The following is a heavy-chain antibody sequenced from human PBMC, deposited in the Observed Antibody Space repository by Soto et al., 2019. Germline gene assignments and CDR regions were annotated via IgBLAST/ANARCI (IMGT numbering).Heavy chain of an antibody. CDR3: AKVIVLGASTLEY. V-gene: IGHV3-23*01. CDR2: ISGSTGTT. D-gene: IGHD6-6*01. CDR1: GFMFNHYA. J-gene: IGHJ4*02. Sequence: GGSLRLSCDASGFMFNHYAMAWVRQTPGKGLEWVSVISGSTGTTYYADSVKGRFTISRDNSKNTVYLQMNSLRVEDSALYSCAKVIVLGASTLEYWGPGTRVTVSS.